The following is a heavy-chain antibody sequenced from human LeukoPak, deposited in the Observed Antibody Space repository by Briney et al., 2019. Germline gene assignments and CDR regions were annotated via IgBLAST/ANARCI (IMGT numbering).Heavy chain of an antibody. Sequence: GGSLRLSCTASRFTFSTYAMSWVRQAPGKGLEWVSSISGSGDTTYYTGSVKGRFTISRDNSKNTLYLQMNSLRAEDTAVYYCARDRGGRFGELLAFDYWGQGTLVTVSS. CDR1: RFTFSTYA. CDR3: ARDRGGRFGELLAFDY. J-gene: IGHJ4*02. D-gene: IGHD3-10*01. V-gene: IGHV3-23*01. CDR2: ISGSGDTT.